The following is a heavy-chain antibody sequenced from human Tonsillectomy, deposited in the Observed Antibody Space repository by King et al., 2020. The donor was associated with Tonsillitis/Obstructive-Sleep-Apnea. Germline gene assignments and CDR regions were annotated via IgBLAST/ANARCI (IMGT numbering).Heavy chain of an antibody. J-gene: IGHJ4*02. V-gene: IGHV3-7*01. CDR1: GFTISSYW. D-gene: IGHD3-16*01. CDR2: IKQDGSEK. Sequence: VQLVVSGGGLVQSGGSLRLSCAASGFTISSYWMSWVRQAPGKGLEWVANIKQDGSEKHYVDSVKGRFTISRDNAKNSLYLQLNSLRAEDTAVYYCAREGGHSMGFDYWGQGTLVTDSS. CDR3: AREGGHSMGFDY.